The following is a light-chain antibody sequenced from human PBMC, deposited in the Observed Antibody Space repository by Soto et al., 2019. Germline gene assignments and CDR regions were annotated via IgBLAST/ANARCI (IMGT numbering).Light chain of an antibody. CDR3: QNYDNWPPYT. Sequence: ILMTQSPAPLSVSPGDTAILSCRARQSVGSNLAWYRQKPGQNPRRLIYRASIRAPGVPARFSGSGSGTEFTLTVTSLQSEDVAVYDCQNYDNWPPYTFGQGTKLEIK. V-gene: IGKV3-15*01. CDR1: QSVGSN. CDR2: RAS. J-gene: IGKJ2*01.